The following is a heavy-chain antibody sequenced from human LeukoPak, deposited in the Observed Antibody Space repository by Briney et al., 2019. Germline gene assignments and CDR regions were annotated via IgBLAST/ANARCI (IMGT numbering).Heavy chain of an antibody. J-gene: IGHJ4*02. CDR3: ARGLVVTAFDY. D-gene: IGHD2-8*02. Sequence: GGSLRLSCAASGFTFSSYGVHWVRQAPGKGLEWVAVIWYDGSNKYYADSVKGRFTISRDNSKNTLYLQMNSLRAEDTAVYYCARGLVVTAFDYWGQGTLVTVSS. CDR1: GFTFSSYG. V-gene: IGHV3-33*01. CDR2: IWYDGSNK.